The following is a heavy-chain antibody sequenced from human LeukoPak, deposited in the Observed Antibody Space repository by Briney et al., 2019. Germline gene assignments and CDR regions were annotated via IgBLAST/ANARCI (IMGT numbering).Heavy chain of an antibody. CDR1: GYTFTGYY. J-gene: IGHJ4*02. CDR3: ARGFSGGYSDS. Sequence: ASVKVSCKASGYTFTGYYIHWVRQAPGQGLEWMGWINPKSGDTKYAQKLQGRVTMTRDTSISTAFLELYILSSDDTAVYYCARGFSGGYSDSWGQGTLVLVSS. CDR2: INPKSGDT. D-gene: IGHD2-15*01. V-gene: IGHV1-2*02.